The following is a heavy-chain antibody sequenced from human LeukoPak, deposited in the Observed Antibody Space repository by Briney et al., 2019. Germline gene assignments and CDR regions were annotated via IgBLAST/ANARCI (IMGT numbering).Heavy chain of an antibody. CDR1: GFTFSSYS. D-gene: IGHD3-9*01. Sequence: GGSLRLSCAASGFTFSSYSMNWVRQAPGKGLEWVSSISSSSSYIYYADSVKGRFTISRDNAKNSLYLQMNSLRAEDTAVYYCARDQLRYFDWLLSGNWFDPWGQGTLVTVSS. V-gene: IGHV3-21*01. CDR2: ISSSSSYI. J-gene: IGHJ5*02. CDR3: ARDQLRYFDWLLSGNWFDP.